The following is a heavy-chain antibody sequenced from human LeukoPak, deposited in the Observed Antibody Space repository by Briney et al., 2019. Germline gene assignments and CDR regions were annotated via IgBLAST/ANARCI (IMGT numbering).Heavy chain of an antibody. CDR3: ASGAEGYVFDP. V-gene: IGHV3-48*01. CDR2: ISSSSSTI. Sequence: GGSLRLSCAASGFTFSSYAMSWVRQAPGKGLEWVSYISSSSSTIYYADSVKGRFTISRDNAKKSLYLQMNSLRVEDTAVYYCASGAEGYVFDPWGQGTLVTVSS. D-gene: IGHD5-12*01. J-gene: IGHJ5*02. CDR1: GFTFSSYA.